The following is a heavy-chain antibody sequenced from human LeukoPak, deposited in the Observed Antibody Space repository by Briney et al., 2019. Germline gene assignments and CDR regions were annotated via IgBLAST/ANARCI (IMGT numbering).Heavy chain of an antibody. D-gene: IGHD1-1*01. Sequence: PSETLSLTCSVSGDSISSGRNYWGWIRQSPGKGLERIASIYSSGNTHSNPSLKSRVSISVDTSKNQVSLKLYSVTASDAAIYYCARHLSGTTMSHYFDFWGQGTLVTVSS. J-gene: IGHJ4*02. V-gene: IGHV4-39*01. CDR3: ARHLSGTTMSHYFDF. CDR2: IYSSGNT. CDR1: GDSISSGRNY.